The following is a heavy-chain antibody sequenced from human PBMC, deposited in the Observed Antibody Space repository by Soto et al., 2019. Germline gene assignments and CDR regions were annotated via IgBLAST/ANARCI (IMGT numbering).Heavy chain of an antibody. Sequence: GGALRVSCSASGFTLNMYAMSWVRQAPGKGLEWVSGIGGSGANTYYADFVKGRFTISRDNSKNTLYLQMDSLRAEDTAIYYCARTITGYFWAGAYWGQGTLVTVSS. CDR1: GFTLNMYA. D-gene: IGHD1-1*01. V-gene: IGHV3-23*01. J-gene: IGHJ4*02. CDR3: ARTITGYFWAGAY. CDR2: IGGSGANT.